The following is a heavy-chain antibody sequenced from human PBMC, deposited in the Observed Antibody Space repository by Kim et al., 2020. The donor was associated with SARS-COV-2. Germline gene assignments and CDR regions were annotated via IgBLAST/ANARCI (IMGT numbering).Heavy chain of an antibody. CDR3: AREATVALDY. J-gene: IGHJ4*02. CDR2: K. Sequence: KTYADSVKGRFTISRDNSKNTLYLQMDSLRAEDTAVYYCAREATVALDYWGQGTLVTVSS. V-gene: IGHV3-33*01. D-gene: IGHD4-17*01.